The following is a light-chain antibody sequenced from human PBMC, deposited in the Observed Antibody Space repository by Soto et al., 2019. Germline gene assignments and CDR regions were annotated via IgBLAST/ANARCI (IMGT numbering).Light chain of an antibody. Sequence: QSVLTQPPSASGSPGQSVTISCTGTSSDVGGYNFVSWYQHHPGKAPKLIIYEVTKRPSGVPDRFSGSKSGNTASLTVSGLQADDEADYYCSSYGGSNNFVFGAGTKVTVL. V-gene: IGLV2-8*01. J-gene: IGLJ1*01. CDR3: SSYGGSNNFV. CDR2: EVT. CDR1: SSDVGGYNF.